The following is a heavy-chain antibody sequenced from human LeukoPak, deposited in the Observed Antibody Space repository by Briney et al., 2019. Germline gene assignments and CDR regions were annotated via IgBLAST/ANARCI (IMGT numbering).Heavy chain of an antibody. D-gene: IGHD2-15*01. CDR2: FDPEDGET. CDR3: ATDLPLGVVAATPRTGY. CDR1: GYTFTGYY. J-gene: IGHJ4*02. Sequence: VASVKVSCKASGYTFTGYYMHWVRQAPGKGLEWMGGFDPEDGETIYAQKFQGRVTMTEDTSTDAAYMELSSLRSEDTAVYYCATDLPLGVVAATPRTGYWGQGTLVTVSS. V-gene: IGHV1-24*01.